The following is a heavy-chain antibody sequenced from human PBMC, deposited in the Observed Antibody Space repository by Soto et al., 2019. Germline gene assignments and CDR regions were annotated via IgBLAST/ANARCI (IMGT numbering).Heavy chain of an antibody. CDR1: GYTFTSYA. D-gene: IGHD2-2*01. Sequence: QVQLVQSGAEVKKPGASVKVSCKASGYTFTSYAMHWVRQAPGHRLEWMGWINAGNGNTKYSQKFQGRVTITRDTSASTAYMELSSLRSEDTAVYYCARAPRGDIVVVPAARYYYYGMDVLGQGTTVTVSS. CDR3: ARAPRGDIVVVPAARYYYYGMDV. J-gene: IGHJ6*02. CDR2: INAGNGNT. V-gene: IGHV1-3*01.